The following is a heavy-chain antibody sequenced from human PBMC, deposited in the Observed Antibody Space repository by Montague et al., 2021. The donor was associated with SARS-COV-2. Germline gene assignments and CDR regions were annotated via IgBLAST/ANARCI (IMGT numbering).Heavy chain of an antibody. D-gene: IGHD3-10*01. J-gene: IGHJ4*02. CDR3: ARGARQGYGFRLGSFDS. CDR2: INHSGST. CDR1: GGSFSGYY. V-gene: IGHV4-34*01. Sequence: SETLSLTCAVYGGSFSGYYWNWIRQPPGKGLEWIGEINHSGSTNYNPSLKSRVTMSVDTSKNQFSPKLSSVTAADTAVYYCARGARQGYGFRLGSFDSWGQGTLATVSS.